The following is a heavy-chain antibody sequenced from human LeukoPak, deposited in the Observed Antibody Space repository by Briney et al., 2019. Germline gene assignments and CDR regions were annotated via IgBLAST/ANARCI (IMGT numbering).Heavy chain of an antibody. D-gene: IGHD3-10*01. CDR2: IYYSGST. J-gene: IGHJ5*02. V-gene: IGHV4-39*07. Sequence: SETLSLTCTVSGGSISSSSYYWGWIRQPPGKGLEWIGSIYYSGSTYYNPSLKSRVTISVDTSKNQFSLKLSSVTAADTAVYYCARDLGAKVWFGEFEYNWFDPWGQGTLVTVSS. CDR1: GGSISSSSYY. CDR3: ARDLGAKVWFGEFEYNWFDP.